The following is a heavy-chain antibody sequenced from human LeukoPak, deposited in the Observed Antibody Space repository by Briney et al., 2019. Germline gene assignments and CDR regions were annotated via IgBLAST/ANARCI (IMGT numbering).Heavy chain of an antibody. CDR1: GFTFSSYS. J-gene: IGHJ4*02. CDR2: ISRSSSYI. D-gene: IGHD2-2*01. Sequence: GGSLRLSCAASGFTFSSYSMNWVRQAPGKALEWASSISRSSSYIYYADSVKGRFTISRDNAKNSLYLQMNSLRAEDTAVYYCARDPWGKRVVVPAANDYWGQGTLVTVSS. V-gene: IGHV3-21*01. CDR3: ARDPWGKRVVVPAANDY.